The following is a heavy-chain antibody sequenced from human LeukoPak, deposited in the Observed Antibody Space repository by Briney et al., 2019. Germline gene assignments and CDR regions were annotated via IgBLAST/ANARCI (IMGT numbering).Heavy chain of an antibody. CDR2: FDPEDGET. V-gene: IGHV1-24*01. J-gene: IGHJ4*02. CDR1: GYTLTELS. Sequence: ASVKVSCKVSGYTLTELSMHWVRQAPGKGLEWMGGFDPEDGETIYAQKFQGRVTMTEDTSTDTAYMELSSLRSEDTAVYYCATVSHYYDSSGYPYYFDYWGQGTLVTVSS. CDR3: ATVSHYYDSSGYPYYFDY. D-gene: IGHD3-22*01.